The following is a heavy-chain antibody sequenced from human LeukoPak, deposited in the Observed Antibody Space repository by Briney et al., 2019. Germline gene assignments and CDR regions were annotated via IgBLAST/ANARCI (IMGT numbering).Heavy chain of an antibody. Sequence: PGRSLRLSCAASGFTFSSYGIHWVRQAPGKGLEWVAVISSDGSYKYYADSVKGRFTISRDNSKNTLYLQMNSLRAEDTAVYYCAKGPGYCSISCRAYDYYYGMDVWGQGTTVTVSS. D-gene: IGHD2-2*01. V-gene: IGHV3-30*18. J-gene: IGHJ6*02. CDR1: GFTFSSYG. CDR3: AKGPGYCSISCRAYDYYYGMDV. CDR2: ISSDGSYK.